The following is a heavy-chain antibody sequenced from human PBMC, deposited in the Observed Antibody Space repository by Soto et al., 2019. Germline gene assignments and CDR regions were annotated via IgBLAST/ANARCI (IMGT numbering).Heavy chain of an antibody. V-gene: IGHV4-34*01. Sequence: PLTCGVDGGSCGDYGWRWISKPTGKGLEWIGEINHSGGTSYNPSLKSRVTISVDTSKNQFSLRLRSVTAADTVVYYCARPEYYKLGHDYWGQAPLGSVSS. CDR3: ARPEYYKLGHDY. CDR2: INHSGGT. CDR1: GGSCGDYG. J-gene: IGHJ4*02. D-gene: IGHD3-10*01.